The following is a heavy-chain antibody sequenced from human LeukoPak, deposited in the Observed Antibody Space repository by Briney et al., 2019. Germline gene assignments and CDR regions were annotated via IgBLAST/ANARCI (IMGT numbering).Heavy chain of an antibody. CDR2: INPNSGGT. D-gene: IGHD2-15*01. CDR1: GYTFTGYY. Sequence: ASVKVSCKASGYTFTGYYMHWVRQAPGQGLEWMGWINPNSGGTNYAQKSQGRVTMTRDTSTSTAYMELSRLRSDDTAVYYCARVRWEVAGAFDIWGQGTMVTVSS. J-gene: IGHJ3*02. CDR3: ARVRWEVAGAFDI. V-gene: IGHV1-2*02.